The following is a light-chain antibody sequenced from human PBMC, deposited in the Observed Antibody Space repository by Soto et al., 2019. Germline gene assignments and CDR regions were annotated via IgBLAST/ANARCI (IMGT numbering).Light chain of an antibody. CDR1: SSDVGGYNY. J-gene: IGLJ1*01. CDR3: TSYAGSNNFFYV. Sequence: QSVLPQPPSASGSPGQSVTISCTGTSSDVGGYNYVYWYQQHPGKAPKLMIYEVSKRHSGVPDRFSVSKSGNTAYLSVSGRQAEDEADYYCTSYAGSNNFFYVFGTGTKLTVL. V-gene: IGLV2-8*01. CDR2: EVS.